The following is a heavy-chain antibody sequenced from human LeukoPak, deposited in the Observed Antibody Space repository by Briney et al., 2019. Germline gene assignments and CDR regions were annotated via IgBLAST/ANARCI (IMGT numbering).Heavy chain of an antibody. Sequence: GESLKISCKGSGYSFTSHWIGWVRQTPVKGLELMGIIYPGDSDTRYSPSFQGQVTISADKSISTAYLQWSSLKASDTAMYYCARLRDGYIFNYWGQGTLVTVSS. D-gene: IGHD5-24*01. CDR2: IYPGDSDT. J-gene: IGHJ4*02. V-gene: IGHV5-51*03. CDR3: ARLRDGYIFNY. CDR1: GYSFTSHW.